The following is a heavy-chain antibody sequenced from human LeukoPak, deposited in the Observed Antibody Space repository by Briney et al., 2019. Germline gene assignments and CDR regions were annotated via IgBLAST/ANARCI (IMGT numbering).Heavy chain of an antibody. J-gene: IGHJ6*02. CDR3: ARGDFWSGHGMDV. D-gene: IGHD3-3*01. V-gene: IGHV1-3*01. Sequence: GASVKVSCKASGYTFTSYAMHWVRQAPAQRLEWMGWINAGNGNTKYSQKFQGRVTITRDTSASTAYMELSSLRSEDTAVYYCARGDFWSGHGMDVWGQGTMVTVSS. CDR2: INAGNGNT. CDR1: GYTFTSYA.